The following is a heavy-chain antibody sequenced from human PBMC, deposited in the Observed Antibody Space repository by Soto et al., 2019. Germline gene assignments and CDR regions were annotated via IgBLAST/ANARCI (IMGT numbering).Heavy chain of an antibody. CDR3: AREQWGYDS. CDR1: GGSISTNGHY. D-gene: IGHD2-15*01. V-gene: IGHV4-31*03. Sequence: QVQLQESGPELVKPSQTLSLTCTVSGGSISTNGHYWTWIRQHPGKGLEWIAYIYYTGNSYLNPSLTCRLSISVDTSKNQCSLELRSVTAADTAVYYCAREQWGYDSWGQGTLVTVSS. CDR2: IYYTGNS. J-gene: IGHJ4*02.